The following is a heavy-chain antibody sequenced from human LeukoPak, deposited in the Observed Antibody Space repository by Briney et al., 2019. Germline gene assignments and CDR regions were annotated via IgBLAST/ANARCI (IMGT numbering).Heavy chain of an antibody. J-gene: IGHJ4*02. CDR1: GFTFSTYW. D-gene: IGHD5-12*01. V-gene: IGHV3-74*01. CDR2: IKGDGSDP. CDR3: ARGLGGYGGYAFDY. Sequence: PGGSLRLSCAASGFTFSTYWMHWVRQAPGKGLVWVSRIKGDGSDPSYADSVKGRFTISRDNAKNTLYLQMNSLRAEDTAVYYCARGLGGYGGYAFDYWGQGTLVTVSS.